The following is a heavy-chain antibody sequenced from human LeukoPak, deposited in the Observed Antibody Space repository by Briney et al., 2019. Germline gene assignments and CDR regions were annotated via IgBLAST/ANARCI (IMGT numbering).Heavy chain of an antibody. CDR1: DGSISSNNW. V-gene: IGHV4-4*02. D-gene: IGHD3-10*01. CDR2: IYQSGST. Sequence: SETLSLTCVVSDGSISSNNWWSWVRQPPGKGLEWIGEIYQSGSTNYNPSLKSRVTISIDKSKNQFSLKLSSVTAADTAVYYCARGTYYFTSGTNFDYWGQGTLVTVSS. J-gene: IGHJ4*02. CDR3: ARGTYYFTSGTNFDY.